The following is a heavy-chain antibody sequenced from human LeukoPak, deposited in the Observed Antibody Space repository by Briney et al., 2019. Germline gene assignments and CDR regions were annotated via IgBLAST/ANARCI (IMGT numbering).Heavy chain of an antibody. CDR2: LKQYANEE. J-gene: IGHJ6*03. CDR3: ARAGYCTSNSCYSPNFYYMDV. D-gene: IGHD2-2*01. CDR1: GFTFRSYR. Sequence: PGGSLRLSCAASGFTFRSYRMSWVRQAPGKGLEWGANLKQYANEEYYVDSVRGQFITSRDNAKNSLFLQMYSLRADDTAVYYCARAGYCTSNSCYSPNFYYMDVWGKGTTVAVSS. V-gene: IGHV3-7*01.